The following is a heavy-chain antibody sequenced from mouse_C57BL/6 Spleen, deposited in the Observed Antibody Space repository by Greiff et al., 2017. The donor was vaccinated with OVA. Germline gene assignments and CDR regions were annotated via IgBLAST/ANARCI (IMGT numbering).Heavy chain of an antibody. Sequence: EVQLQQSGPELVKPGASVKISCKASGYTFTDYYMNWVKQSHGKSLEWIGDINPNNGGTSYNQKFKGKATLTVDKSSSTAYMELRSLTSEDSAVYYCARLLLRYLDYWGQGTTLTVSS. CDR3: ARLLLRYLDY. V-gene: IGHV1-26*01. D-gene: IGHD1-1*01. J-gene: IGHJ2*01. CDR2: INPNNGGT. CDR1: GYTFTDYY.